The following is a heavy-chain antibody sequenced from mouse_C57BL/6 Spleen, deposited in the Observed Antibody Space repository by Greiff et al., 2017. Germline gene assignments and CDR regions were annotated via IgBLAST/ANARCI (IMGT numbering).Heavy chain of an antibody. CDR1: GYTFTSYW. CDR2: IDPSDSYT. J-gene: IGHJ2*01. D-gene: IGHD2-2*01. CDR3: ARKGSSTMVTTGPYFDY. V-gene: IGHV1-69*01. Sequence: QVQLQQPGAELVMPGASVKLSCKASGYTFTSYWMHWVKQRPGQGLEWIGEIDPSDSYTNYNQKFKGKSTLTVDKSSSTAYMQLSSLTSEDSAVYYCARKGSSTMVTTGPYFDYWGQGTTLTVSS.